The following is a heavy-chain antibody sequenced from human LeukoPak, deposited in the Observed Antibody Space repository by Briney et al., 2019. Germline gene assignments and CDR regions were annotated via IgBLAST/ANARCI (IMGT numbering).Heavy chain of an antibody. CDR2: ISSSSSYI. CDR3: ARVRSCSSTSCYTPLYYYYYYMDV. D-gene: IGHD2-2*02. CDR1: GFTFGSYS. V-gene: IGHV3-21*01. Sequence: PGGSLRLSCAASGFTFGSYSMNWVRQAPGKGLEWVSSISSSSSYIYYADSVKGRFTISRDNAKNSLYLQMNSLRAEDTAVYYCARVRSCSSTSCYTPLYYYYYYMDVWGKGTTVTVSS. J-gene: IGHJ6*03.